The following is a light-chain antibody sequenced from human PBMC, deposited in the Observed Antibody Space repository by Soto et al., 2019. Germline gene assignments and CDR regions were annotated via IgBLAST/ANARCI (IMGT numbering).Light chain of an antibody. CDR2: APS. V-gene: IGKV3-20*01. Sequence: EIVLTQFPGTLSLSPGERATLSCRASQSVGRNYVAWYQQKPGQAPRGIIYAPSNRASGIPDRFSGSGSASDITLTISRLEPEDFAVYYGQKYGTSPWAFGQGTKVEIK. CDR3: QKYGTSPWA. J-gene: IGKJ1*01. CDR1: QSVGRNY.